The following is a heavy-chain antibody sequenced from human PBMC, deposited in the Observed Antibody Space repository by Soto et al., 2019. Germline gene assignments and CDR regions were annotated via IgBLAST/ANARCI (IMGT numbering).Heavy chain of an antibody. V-gene: IGHV3-21*01. CDR2: ISSSSSYI. Sequence: EVQLVESGGGLVKPGGSLRLSCAASGFTFSSYSMNWVRQAPGKGLEWVSSISSSSSYIYYADSVKGRFTISRDNAKNSLYLQMNSLRAEDTAVYYCERDETVGVSIVVPAAVDYWGQGTLVTVSS. D-gene: IGHD2-2*01. J-gene: IGHJ4*02. CDR3: ERDETVGVSIVVPAAVDY. CDR1: GFTFSSYS.